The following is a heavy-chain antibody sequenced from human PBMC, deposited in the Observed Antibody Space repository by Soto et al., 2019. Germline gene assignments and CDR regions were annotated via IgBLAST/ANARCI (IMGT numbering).Heavy chain of an antibody. J-gene: IGHJ6*02. CDR2: MSPNSGNT. CDR1: GYTFTSYD. V-gene: IGHV1-8*01. Sequence: QVQLVQSGAEVKKPGASVKVSCKASGYTFTSYDINWVRQATGQGLEWMGWMSPNSGNTGYAQKFQGRVTMTRDTSISTAYMELSSLRSEDTAVYYCARQWELSGYYYGMDVWGQGTTVTASS. D-gene: IGHD1-26*01. CDR3: ARQWELSGYYYGMDV.